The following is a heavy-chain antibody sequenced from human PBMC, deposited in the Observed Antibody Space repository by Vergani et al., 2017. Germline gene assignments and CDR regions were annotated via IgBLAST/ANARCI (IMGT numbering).Heavy chain of an antibody. D-gene: IGHD3-22*01. CDR1: GFTFSACP. Sequence: EVQLLQSGGGVIQPGGSVRLSCAASGFTFSACPMTWVRQAPGKGLEWVSAISARYPSTYYADSVKGRFTISRDNSKNMLYLQMNSLRAEDTAVYYCARAKRGGYYDSSGYYSFDYWGQGTLVTVSS. CDR3: ARAKRGGYYDSSGYYSFDY. V-gene: IGHV3-23*01. J-gene: IGHJ4*02. CDR2: ISARYPST.